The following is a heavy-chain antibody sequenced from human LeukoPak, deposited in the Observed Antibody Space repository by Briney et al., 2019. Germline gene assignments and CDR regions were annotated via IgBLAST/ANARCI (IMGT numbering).Heavy chain of an antibody. J-gene: IGHJ1*01. CDR2: INHSGST. CDR1: GGSFSGYY. CDR3: ARIMGYCSSTSCYSRRRAPYFQH. Sequence: SETLSLTCAVYGGSFSGYYWSWIRQPPGKGLEWIGEINHSGSTNYNPSLKSRVTISVDTSKNQFSLELSSVTAADTAVYYCARIMGYCSSTSCYSRRRAPYFQHWGQGTLVTVSS. V-gene: IGHV4-34*01. D-gene: IGHD2-2*01.